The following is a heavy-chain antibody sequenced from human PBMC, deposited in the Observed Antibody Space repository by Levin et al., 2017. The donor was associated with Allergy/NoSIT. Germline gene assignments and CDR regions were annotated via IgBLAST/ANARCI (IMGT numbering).Heavy chain of an antibody. D-gene: IGHD6-13*01. V-gene: IGHV3-23*01. CDR2: IRGSDGST. CDR1: GFTFSSYA. Sequence: PGGSLRLSCAASGFTFSSYAMSWVRQAPGKGLEWVSAIRGSDGSTHYANSVKGRFTISRDISKNTLYVQMNSLTAEDTAVDYCAKADPYGTTWYGAVDYWGQGTLVTVSS. J-gene: IGHJ4*02. CDR3: AKADPYGTTWYGAVDY.